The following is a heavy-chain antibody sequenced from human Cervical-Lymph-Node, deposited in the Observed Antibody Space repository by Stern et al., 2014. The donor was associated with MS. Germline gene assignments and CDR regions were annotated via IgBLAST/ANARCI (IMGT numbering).Heavy chain of an antibody. CDR3: ARDYGDYAFDY. CDR1: GNSFTANW. D-gene: IGHD4-17*01. Sequence: EVQLVESGAEVKKPGESLKISCKGSGNSFTANWIAWVRQMPGKGLEWMGIIDPGDSDTRYNPSFQGQVTISAEKSISTAYLQWSSLKASDTAMYYCARDYGDYAFDYWGQGTLVTVSS. V-gene: IGHV5-51*01. J-gene: IGHJ4*02. CDR2: IDPGDSDT.